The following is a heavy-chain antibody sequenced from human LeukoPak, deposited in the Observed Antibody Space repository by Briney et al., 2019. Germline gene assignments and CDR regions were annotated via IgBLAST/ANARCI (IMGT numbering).Heavy chain of an antibody. D-gene: IGHD3-22*01. CDR1: GGSISSYY. CDR2: IYYSGST. V-gene: IGHV4-59*01. Sequence: SETLSLTCTVSGGSISSYYWSWIRQPPGKGLEWIGDIYYSGSTNYNPPLTSRVTISQDTSTTQCSLKLSSVTAADTAVHYCARVARHDSSGYDIDYWGQGTLVTVSS. J-gene: IGHJ4*02. CDR3: ARVARHDSSGYDIDY.